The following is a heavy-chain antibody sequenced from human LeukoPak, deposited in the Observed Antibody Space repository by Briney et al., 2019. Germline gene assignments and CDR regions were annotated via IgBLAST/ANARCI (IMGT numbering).Heavy chain of an antibody. D-gene: IGHD6-19*01. CDR2: ISYDGSNK. Sequence: GRSLRLSCAASGFTFSSYGMHWAPQSPGKGREWVAVISYDGSNKYYADSVKGRFTISRDNSKNTLYLQMNSLRAEDTAVYYCAKDQESSGWDYWGQGTLVTVSS. V-gene: IGHV3-30*18. CDR1: GFTFSSYG. CDR3: AKDQESSGWDY. J-gene: IGHJ4*02.